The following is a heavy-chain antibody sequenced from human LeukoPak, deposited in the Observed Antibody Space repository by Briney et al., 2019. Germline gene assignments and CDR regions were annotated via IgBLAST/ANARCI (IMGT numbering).Heavy chain of an antibody. CDR1: GGSISSGGYY. CDR3: ARVAYDFWSGYYTQGDV. Sequence: SETLSLTCTVSGGSISSGGYYWSWIRQHPGKGLEWIGEINHSGSTNYNPSLKSRVTISVDTSKNQFSLKLSSVTAADTAVYYCARVAYDFWSGYYTQGDVWGQGTTVTVSS. V-gene: IGHV4-39*07. D-gene: IGHD3-3*01. J-gene: IGHJ6*02. CDR2: INHSGST.